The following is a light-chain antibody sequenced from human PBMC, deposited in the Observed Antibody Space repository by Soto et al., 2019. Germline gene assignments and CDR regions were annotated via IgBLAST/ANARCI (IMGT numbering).Light chain of an antibody. Sequence: DIQMTQSPSSLSASVGHRVTITCRASQSISIYLNWYQQKPGKAPKLLIYAASSLQSGVPSRFSADGSGTDFTHTISSLQPEDFATYYCQKSSSTPPFTFGPGTKVDIK. CDR3: QKSSSTPPFT. CDR1: QSISIY. CDR2: AAS. V-gene: IGKV1-39*01. J-gene: IGKJ3*01.